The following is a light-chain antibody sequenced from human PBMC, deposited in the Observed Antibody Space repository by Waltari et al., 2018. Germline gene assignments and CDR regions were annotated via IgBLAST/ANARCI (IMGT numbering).Light chain of an antibody. J-gene: IGKJ1*01. Sequence: DIQMTQSPSSLSASVGDRVTITCRASQGISNSLAWYQQKPGKDPKLLFYAASRLESGVPSRFSGSGSGTDYTLTISSLQPEDFATYYCQQYYSTPTWTFGQGTKVEIK. V-gene: IGKV1-NL1*01. CDR1: QGISNS. CDR2: AAS. CDR3: QQYYSTPTWT.